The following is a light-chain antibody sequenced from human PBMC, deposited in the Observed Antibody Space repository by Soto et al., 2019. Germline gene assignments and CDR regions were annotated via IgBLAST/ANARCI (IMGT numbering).Light chain of an antibody. J-gene: IGLJ1*01. V-gene: IGLV2-8*01. CDR2: DVN. CDR1: SSDVGGYNY. Sequence: QSALTQPPSASGSPGQSVTISCTGTSSDVGGYNYVSWHQQHPGKAPQLMIYDVNKRPSGVPDRFSGSKSGNTASLTVSGLQAEDEADYYCTSYAGSHKYVYGTGTKATV. CDR3: TSYAGSHKYV.